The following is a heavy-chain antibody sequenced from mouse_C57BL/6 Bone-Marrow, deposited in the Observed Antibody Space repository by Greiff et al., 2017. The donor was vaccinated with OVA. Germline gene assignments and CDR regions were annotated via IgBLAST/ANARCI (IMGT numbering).Heavy chain of an antibody. J-gene: IGHJ1*03. Sequence: VQLQQSGAELVKPGASVKLSCTASGFNIKDYYMHWVKQRTEQGLEWIGRIDPEDGVTKYAPKFQGKATITADTSSNTAYLQLSSLTSEDTAVYYCARGFSYYGSSFYWYFDVWGTGTTVTVSS. CDR2: IDPEDGVT. CDR3: ARGFSYYGSSFYWYFDV. CDR1: GFNIKDYY. V-gene: IGHV14-2*01. D-gene: IGHD1-1*01.